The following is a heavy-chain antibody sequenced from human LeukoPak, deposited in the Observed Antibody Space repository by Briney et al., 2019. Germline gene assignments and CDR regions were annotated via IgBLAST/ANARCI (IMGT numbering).Heavy chain of an antibody. D-gene: IGHD3-22*01. Sequence: PSETLSLTCTVSGGSISNYYWNWIRQPPGKGLEWIAYIYYSGSTSYNPSLKSRVTISLDTSKSQFSLKLSSVTAADTAVYYCARRPYVEGSSGFYYNWFDPWGQGTLVTVSS. CDR3: ARRPYVEGSSGFYYNWFDP. CDR1: GGSISNYY. CDR2: IYYSGST. J-gene: IGHJ5*02. V-gene: IGHV4-59*12.